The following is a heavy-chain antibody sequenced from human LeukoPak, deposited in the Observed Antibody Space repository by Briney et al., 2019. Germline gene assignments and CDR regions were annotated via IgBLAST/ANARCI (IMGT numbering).Heavy chain of an antibody. CDR1: GFTFSSYA. CDR3: AKGRGYCSSTSCPAGEWFDP. Sequence: PGGSLRLSCAASGFTFSSYAMSWVRQAPGKGLEWVSAISGSGGSTYYADSVKGRFTISRDNSKNTLYLQMNSLRAEDTAVYYCAKGRGYCSSTSCPAGEWFDPWGQGTLVTVSS. J-gene: IGHJ5*02. D-gene: IGHD2-2*01. V-gene: IGHV3-23*01. CDR2: ISGSGGST.